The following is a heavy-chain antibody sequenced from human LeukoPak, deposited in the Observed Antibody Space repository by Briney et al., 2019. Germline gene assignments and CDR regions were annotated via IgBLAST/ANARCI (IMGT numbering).Heavy chain of an antibody. CDR3: ARGRNVDYFDY. D-gene: IGHD1-1*01. V-gene: IGHV3-7*01. CDR1: EFTFSSHW. J-gene: IGHJ4*02. Sequence: SGGSLRLSCAASEFTFSSHWMTWVRQAPGEGLEFVANIKPDGGEKNYVDSMKGRFTISRDNAKNSLYLQMNSLRAEDTAVYYCARGRNVDYFDYWGQGTLVTVSS. CDR2: IKPDGGEK.